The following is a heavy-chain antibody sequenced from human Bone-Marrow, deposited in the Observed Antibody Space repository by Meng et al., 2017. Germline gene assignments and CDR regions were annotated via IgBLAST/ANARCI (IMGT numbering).Heavy chain of an antibody. CDR3: ARGRVTGTSWGENDY. Sequence: QLQLQESGPGLVKPSDTLSLPCNVSDDSISSSSYFWGWVRQRPGKGLVSIGSIYYSGITYYHPSLKSRVTISLDTSKKQFSLKLTSVTAADTAVYYCARGRVTGTSWGENDYWGQGTLVTVSS. D-gene: IGHD1-20*01. CDR1: DDSISSSSYF. J-gene: IGHJ4*02. V-gene: IGHV4-39*07. CDR2: IYYSGIT.